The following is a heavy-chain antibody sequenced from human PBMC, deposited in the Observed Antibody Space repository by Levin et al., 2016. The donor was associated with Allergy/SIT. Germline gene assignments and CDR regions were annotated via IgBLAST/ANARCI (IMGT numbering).Heavy chain of an antibody. Sequence: GGSLRLSCKGSGYSFTSYWIGWVRQMPGKGLEWMGIIYPGDSDTRYSPSFQGQVTISADKSISTAYLQWSSLKASDTAMYYCARLSITGTTLYYFDYWGQGTLVTVSS. J-gene: IGHJ4*02. D-gene: IGHD1-7*01. CDR2: IYPGDSDT. CDR3: ARLSITGTTLYYFDY. V-gene: IGHV5-51*01. CDR1: GYSFTSYW.